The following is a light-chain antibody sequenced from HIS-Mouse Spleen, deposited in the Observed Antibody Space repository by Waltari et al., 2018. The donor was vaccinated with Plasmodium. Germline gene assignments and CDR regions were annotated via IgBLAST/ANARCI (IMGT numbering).Light chain of an antibody. V-gene: IGKV3-15*01. CDR2: GSS. CDR1: QSVSSN. J-gene: IGKJ3*01. Sequence: EIVMTQSPATLSVSPGEKHTLPCRASQSVSSNLAWYQQKPGQAPRLLIYGSSTRATGIPARFSGSGSGTEFTLTISSLQSEDFAVYYCQQYNNWSFTFGPGTKVDIK. CDR3: QQYNNWSFT.